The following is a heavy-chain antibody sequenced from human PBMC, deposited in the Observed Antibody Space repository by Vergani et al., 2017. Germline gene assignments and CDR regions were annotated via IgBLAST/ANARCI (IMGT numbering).Heavy chain of an antibody. CDR3: ARGSGYGYGQYYFDY. J-gene: IGHJ4*02. V-gene: IGHV3-74*01. CDR1: GFTFSSYW. CDR2: INSDGSST. D-gene: IGHD5-12*01. Sequence: EVQLLESGGGLVQPGGSLRLSCAASGFTFSSYWMHWVRQAPGKGLVWVSRINSDGSSTSYADSVKGRFTISRDNSKNTLYLQMNSLRAEATAVYYCARGSGYGYGQYYFDYWGQGTLVTVSS.